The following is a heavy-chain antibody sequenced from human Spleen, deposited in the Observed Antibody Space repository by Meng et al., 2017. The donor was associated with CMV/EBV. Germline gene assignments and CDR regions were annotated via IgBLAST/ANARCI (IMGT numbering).Heavy chain of an antibody. CDR2: IYSGGRT. D-gene: IGHD2-21*01. V-gene: IGHV3-66*02. CDR3: VKEGIRDEWPRDFDY. J-gene: IGHJ4*02. Sequence: GGSLRLSCAASGFTVSNNYMSWVRQAPGKGLEWVSVIYSGGRTFYAESVKGRFTTSRDNSKNTLYLQMDSLRHEDTAFYHCVKEGIRDEWPRDFDYWGQGLLVTVSS. CDR1: GFTVSNNY.